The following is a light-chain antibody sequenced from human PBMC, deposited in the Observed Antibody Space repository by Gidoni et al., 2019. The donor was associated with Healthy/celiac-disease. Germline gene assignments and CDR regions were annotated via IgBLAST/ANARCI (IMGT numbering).Light chain of an antibody. J-gene: IGKJ2*01. V-gene: IGKV2-28*01. CDR3: MQALQTPRNT. CDR1: QSLLHSNGYNY. CDR2: LGS. Sequence: DIVMTQSPLSLPVTPGEPASISYRSSQSLLHSNGYNYLDWYLQKPGQSPQLLIYLGSNRASGVPDRFSGSGSGTDFTLKISRVEAEDVGVYYCMQALQTPRNTFGQGTKLEIK.